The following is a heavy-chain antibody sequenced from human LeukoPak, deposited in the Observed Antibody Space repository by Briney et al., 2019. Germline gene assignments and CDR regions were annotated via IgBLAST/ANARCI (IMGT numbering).Heavy chain of an antibody. D-gene: IGHD3-22*01. CDR3: ASDYYDSSGYYLNAFDI. J-gene: IGHJ3*02. Sequence: NAGGSLRLSCAASGFTFSSYSMNWVRQAPGKGLEWVSSISSSSSYIYYADSVKGRFTISRDNAKNSLYLQMNSLRAEDTAVYYCASDYYDSSGYYLNAFDIWGQGTMVTVSS. CDR1: GFTFSSYS. V-gene: IGHV3-21*01. CDR2: ISSSSSYI.